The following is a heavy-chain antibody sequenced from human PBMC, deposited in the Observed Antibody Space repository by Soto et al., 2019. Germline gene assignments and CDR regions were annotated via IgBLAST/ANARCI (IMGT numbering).Heavy chain of an antibody. Sequence: EVQLLESGGGLVQPGGSLRLSCAASGFTFSSYAMSWVRQAPGKGLEWVSAISGSGGSTYCADSVKGRFTISRDNSKNTLYLQMNSLRAEDTAVYYCAKGVGYCSGGSCRRSDYWGQGTLVTVSS. CDR2: ISGSGGST. D-gene: IGHD2-15*01. CDR1: GFTFSSYA. J-gene: IGHJ4*02. V-gene: IGHV3-23*01. CDR3: AKGVGYCSGGSCRRSDY.